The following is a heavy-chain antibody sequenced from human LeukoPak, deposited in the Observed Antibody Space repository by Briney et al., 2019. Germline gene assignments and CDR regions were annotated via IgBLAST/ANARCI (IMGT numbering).Heavy chain of an antibody. D-gene: IGHD3-22*01. J-gene: IGHJ4*02. CDR3: AKYYYDSSGYPL. CDR2: ISGSGGST. V-gene: IGHV3-23*01. Sequence: PGGSLRLSCAASGFTFSSYGMSWVRQAPGKGLEWVSAISGSGGSTYYADSVKGRFTISRDNSKNTPYLQMNSLRAEDTAVYYCAKYYYDSSGYPLWGQGTLVTVSS. CDR1: GFTFSSYG.